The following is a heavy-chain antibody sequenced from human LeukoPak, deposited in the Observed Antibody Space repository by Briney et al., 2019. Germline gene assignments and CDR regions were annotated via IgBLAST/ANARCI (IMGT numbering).Heavy chain of an antibody. CDR3: TTGGHYFGS. J-gene: IGHJ4*02. Sequence: AGGSLRLSCAASGFTFSSYAMSWVRQGPGKGLEWLGHMKSKAEGGTTDYGAPVKGRFTISRDDSKNTLYLQMNSLKIDDTGIYYCTTGGHYFGSWGQGSLVTVSS. V-gene: IGHV3-15*01. CDR1: GFTFSSYA. D-gene: IGHD3-16*01. CDR2: MKSKAEGGTT.